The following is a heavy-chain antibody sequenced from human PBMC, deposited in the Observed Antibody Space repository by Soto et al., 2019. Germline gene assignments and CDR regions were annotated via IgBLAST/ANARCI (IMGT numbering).Heavy chain of an antibody. CDR3: ARGWSITMVRGRDY. D-gene: IGHD3-10*01. J-gene: IGHJ4*02. V-gene: IGHV4-34*01. Sequence: SETLSLTCAVYGGSFSGYYWSWIRQPPGTGLEWIGEINHSGSTNYNPSLKSRVTISVDTSKNQFSLKLSSVTAADTAVYYCARGWSITMVRGRDYWGQGTLVTV. CDR1: GGSFSGYY. CDR2: INHSGST.